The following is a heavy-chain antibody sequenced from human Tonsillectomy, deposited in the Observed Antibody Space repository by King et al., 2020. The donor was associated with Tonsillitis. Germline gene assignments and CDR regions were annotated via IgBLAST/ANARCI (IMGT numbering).Heavy chain of an antibody. D-gene: IGHD6-19*01. J-gene: IGHJ4*02. CDR3: ARHPQEVAVAGSYYFDY. Sequence: QLQESGPGLVKPSETLSLTCTVSGGSISSSSYYWGWIRQPPGKGLEWIGTIYYSGSTYYNPSLKSRVTISVDTSKNQFSLKLSSVTAADTAVYYCARHPQEVAVAGSYYFDYWGQGTLVTVSS. CDR1: GGSISSSSYY. V-gene: IGHV4-39*01. CDR2: IYYSGST.